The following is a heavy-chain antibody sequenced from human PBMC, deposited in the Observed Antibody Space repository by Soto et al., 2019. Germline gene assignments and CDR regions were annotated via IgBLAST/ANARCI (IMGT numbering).Heavy chain of an antibody. D-gene: IGHD3-22*01. J-gene: IGHJ4*02. CDR1: GFNFITYS. V-gene: IGHV3-21*01. CDR2: ISSSAVYI. Sequence: GGSLRLSCAASGFNFITYSLSWVRQAPGKGLEWVASISSSAVYIDYADSVKGRFTTSRDNANNSPYLQMNSLRAEDTATYYCVRDGLDYYDTERLYFDKWGQGTLVTVSS. CDR3: VRDGLDYYDTERLYFDK.